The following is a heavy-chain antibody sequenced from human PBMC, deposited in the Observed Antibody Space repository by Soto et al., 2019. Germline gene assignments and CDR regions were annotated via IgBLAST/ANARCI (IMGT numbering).Heavy chain of an antibody. J-gene: IGHJ5*02. CDR2: ISAYNGNT. CDR1: GYTFTSYG. V-gene: IGHV1-18*01. D-gene: IGHD6-13*01. CDR3: AKERGGSSWYRGGFDP. Sequence: QVQLVQSGAEVKKPGASVKVSCKASGYTFTSYGISWVRQAPGQGLEWMGWISAYNGNTNYAQKLEGKATVTTDTYTSTAYMELRSLRSDDTGVYYCAKERGGSSWYRGGFDPWGQGTLVTVSS.